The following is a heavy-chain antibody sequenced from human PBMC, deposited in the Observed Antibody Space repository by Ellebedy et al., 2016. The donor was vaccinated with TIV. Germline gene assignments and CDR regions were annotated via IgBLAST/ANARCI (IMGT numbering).Heavy chain of an antibody. CDR1: GFTFSSNW. CDR3: VGFGVFNL. V-gene: IGHV3-7*01. CDR2: IKTDGSET. D-gene: IGHD3-3*01. J-gene: IGHJ5*02. Sequence: PGGSLRLSCAASGFTFSSNWMHWVRQAPGKGLEWVAHIKTDGSETYYVDSVKGRFTISRENAKNALFLQMDGLRVDDSAVYYCVGFGVFNLWGQGAPVTVSS.